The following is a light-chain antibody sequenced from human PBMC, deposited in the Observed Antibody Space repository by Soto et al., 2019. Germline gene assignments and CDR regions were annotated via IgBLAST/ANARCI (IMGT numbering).Light chain of an antibody. CDR3: QQYNSYWT. Sequence: DIQMTQSPSTLSASVGDRVTITCRANQSISSWLAWYQQNPGKAPKLLIYDASSLESGVPSRFSGSGSGTEFTLTISSLQPDDFATYYCQQYNSYWTFGQGTKVEIK. CDR1: QSISSW. J-gene: IGKJ1*01. CDR2: DAS. V-gene: IGKV1-5*01.